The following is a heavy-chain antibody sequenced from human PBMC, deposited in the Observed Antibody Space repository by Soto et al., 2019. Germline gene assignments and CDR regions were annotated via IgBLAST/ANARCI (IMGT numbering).Heavy chain of an antibody. CDR2: VYYGGAIFYSGNI. CDR1: GDSISSSNSH. V-gene: IGHV4-39*07. Sequence: PSETLSLTCTVSGDSISSSNSHWGWTRQPPGKGLEYIGSVYYGGAIFYSGNIYYNPSLKSRVTISVDTSKNQFSLKLNSVTTADAAVYYCARDGREASGMDVWGQGTKVTVSS. D-gene: IGHD1-26*01. J-gene: IGHJ6*02. CDR3: ARDGREASGMDV.